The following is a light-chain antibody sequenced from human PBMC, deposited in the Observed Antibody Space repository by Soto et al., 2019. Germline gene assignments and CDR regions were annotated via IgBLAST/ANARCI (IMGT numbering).Light chain of an antibody. J-gene: IGKJ2*01. CDR2: NVS. Sequence: EIAMTQSPATLSVSPGQRATLSCRASQNVNSNLAWYQQKPGHAPSLLMYNVSTRATGFPARFSGSGSGTEFTLTISSLQSEESAIYYCQQYNTLITFGQGTKLEIK. V-gene: IGKV3-15*01. CDR1: QNVNSN. CDR3: QQYNTLIT.